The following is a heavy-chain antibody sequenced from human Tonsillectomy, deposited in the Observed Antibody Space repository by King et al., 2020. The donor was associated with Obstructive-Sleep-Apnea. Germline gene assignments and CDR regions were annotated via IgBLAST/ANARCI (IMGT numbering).Heavy chain of an antibody. D-gene: IGHD3-10*01. CDR2: IYSGGST. CDR3: ARYQLVRGVVFDGMGV. CDR1: GFTVSTSY. V-gene: IGHV3-53*04. J-gene: IGHJ6*02. Sequence: VQLVESGGGLVQPGGALRLSCAVSGFTVSTSYMSWVRQAPGKGLEWVSVIYSGGSTYYADSVKGRFTVSRHNSKNTLYLEMKSLRAEDTAVYYCARYQLVRGVVFDGMGVWGQGTTVTVSS.